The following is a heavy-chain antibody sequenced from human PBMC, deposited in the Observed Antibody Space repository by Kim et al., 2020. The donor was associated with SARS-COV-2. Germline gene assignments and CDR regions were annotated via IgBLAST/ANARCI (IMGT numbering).Heavy chain of an antibody. Sequence: GGSLRLSCAASGITFSNYWMSWVRQGPGKGLEGGANRKQDGGEKDYVYSVKGRFTIFRDNAKNSLCLQMNNLRAEDTAVYYCARSHFGSRTSYGMDIWGQGTTVPVSS. CDR1: GITFSNYW. CDR3: ARSHFGSRTSYGMDI. V-gene: IGHV3-7*03. D-gene: IGHD3-10*01. J-gene: IGHJ6*02. CDR2: RKQDGGEK.